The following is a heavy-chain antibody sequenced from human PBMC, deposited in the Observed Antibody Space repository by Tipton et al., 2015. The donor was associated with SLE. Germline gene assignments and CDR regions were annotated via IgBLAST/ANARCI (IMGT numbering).Heavy chain of an antibody. CDR3: ARAPTISVAGTTDPFGMDV. D-gene: IGHD6-19*01. Sequence: SLRLSCAASGFTFHNYWMHWVRQDPGKGLVWVSRLSTDGSVTTYADSVKGRLNISRDNAKNTLYLQMRSLRVEDTGIYYCARAPTISVAGTTDPFGMDVWGPGTRVTVSS. V-gene: IGHV3-74*01. CDR2: LSTDGSVT. J-gene: IGHJ6*02. CDR1: GFTFHNYW.